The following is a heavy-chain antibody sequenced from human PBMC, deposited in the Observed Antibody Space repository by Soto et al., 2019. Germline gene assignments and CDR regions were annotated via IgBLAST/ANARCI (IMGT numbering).Heavy chain of an antibody. CDR1: GVSITSYY. J-gene: IGHJ1*01. CDR3: ARLGHVYYYDSSGYRKYFKH. CDR2: IYYSGST. V-gene: IGHV4-59*01. Sequence: PSETLYLTCPLPGVSITSYYWSWIRQPPWKGLEWIGYIYYSGSTNYNPSLKSRVTISVDTSKNQFSLKLSSVTAADTAVYYCARLGHVYYYDSSGYRKYFKHWGQVTLVTVS. D-gene: IGHD3-22*01.